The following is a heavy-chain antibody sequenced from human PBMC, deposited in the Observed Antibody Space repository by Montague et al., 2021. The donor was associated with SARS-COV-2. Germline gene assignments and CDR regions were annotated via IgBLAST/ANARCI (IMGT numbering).Heavy chain of an antibody. CDR2: IHYSGST. Sequence: SETLSLTCAVSGGSISSSSYYWGWIRQPPGKRLEWIGSIHYSGSTYYNPSLKSRVSISVDTSKNQFSLKLSSVTAADTAVYYCARLWDTVYYYYGMDVWGQGTTVTVSS. CDR1: GGSISSSSYY. J-gene: IGHJ6*02. D-gene: IGHD1-26*01. CDR3: ARLWDTVYYYYGMDV. V-gene: IGHV4-39*01.